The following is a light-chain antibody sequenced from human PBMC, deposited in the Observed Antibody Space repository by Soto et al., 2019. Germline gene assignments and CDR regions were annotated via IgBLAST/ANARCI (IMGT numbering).Light chain of an antibody. J-gene: IGKJ3*01. CDR2: AAS. Sequence: DFPLTQSPSFLSASVGDRVTITCRASQDISSYLAWYQQKPGKAPNLLIYAASTLQSGVPSRFRGSGSGTEFTLTISSLQPEDFATYYCQQLNNYPPLFTFGPGTKVDIK. CDR3: QQLNNYPPLFT. V-gene: IGKV1-9*01. CDR1: QDISSY.